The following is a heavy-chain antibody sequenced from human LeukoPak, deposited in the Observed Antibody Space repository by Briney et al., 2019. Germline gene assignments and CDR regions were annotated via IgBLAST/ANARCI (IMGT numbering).Heavy chain of an antibody. D-gene: IGHD3-22*01. Sequence: RGSLRLSCAASGFTFSSYSMNWVRQAPGKGLEWVSSISSSSSYIYYADSVKGRFTISRDNAKNSLYLQMNSLRAEDTAVYYCARMGYYYDSSGYYVNFDYWGQGTLVTVSS. V-gene: IGHV3-21*01. CDR3: ARMGYYYDSSGYYVNFDY. CDR2: ISSSSSYI. J-gene: IGHJ4*02. CDR1: GFTFSSYS.